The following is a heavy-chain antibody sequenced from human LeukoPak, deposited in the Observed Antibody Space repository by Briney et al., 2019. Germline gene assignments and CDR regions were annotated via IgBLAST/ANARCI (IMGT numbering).Heavy chain of an antibody. J-gene: IGHJ4*02. Sequence: QPGGSLRLSCAASGFTVSSYAMSWVRQAPGKGLEWVSAISGRGGSTYYADSVKGRFTISRDNSKNTLYLQMNSLRAEDTAVYYCAKGTMVRGVKTFDYWGQGTLVTVSS. CDR2: ISGRGGST. CDR1: GFTVSSYA. CDR3: AKGTMVRGVKTFDY. D-gene: IGHD3-10*01. V-gene: IGHV3-23*01.